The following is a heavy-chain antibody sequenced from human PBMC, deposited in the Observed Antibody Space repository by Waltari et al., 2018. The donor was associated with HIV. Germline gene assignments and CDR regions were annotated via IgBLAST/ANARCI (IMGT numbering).Heavy chain of an antibody. J-gene: IGHJ6*02. Sequence: QVQLQESGPGLVKPSGTLTLTCAVSGDSISSSNWWSWVRQPPGKGLEWIGEFYHSGSTNYNPALKSRGTISVDKSENQFSLNLRSVTAADAAVYYCARDPRVAFDFTTAGYYGMDVWGQGATLTVSS. CDR1: GDSISSSNW. V-gene: IGHV4-4*02. CDR2: FYHSGST. CDR3: ARDPRVAFDFTTAGYYGMDV. D-gene: IGHD3-9*01.